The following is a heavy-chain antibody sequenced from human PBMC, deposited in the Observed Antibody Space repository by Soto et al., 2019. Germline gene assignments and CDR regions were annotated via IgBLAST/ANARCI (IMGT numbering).Heavy chain of an antibody. Sequence: PGGSLILSCAVSGFIFSRYSMNWVRQAPGKGLEWVSSIGTSGSYIYDTDSVKGRFTISRDNTKDSLYLQMNSLRAEDTAIYYCARGSAFIGLDYWGQGTPGHRLL. CDR1: GFIFSRYS. D-gene: IGHD1-26*01. J-gene: IGHJ4*02. CDR2: IGTSGSYI. CDR3: ARGSAFIGLDY. V-gene: IGHV3-21*01.